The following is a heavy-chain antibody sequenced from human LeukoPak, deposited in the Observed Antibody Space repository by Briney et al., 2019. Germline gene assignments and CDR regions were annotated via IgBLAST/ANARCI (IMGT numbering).Heavy chain of an antibody. CDR3: ARDQSAYYDILTGPSDY. Sequence: PGGSLRLSCAASGFPFSSYTMSWVRQAPGKGLEWVSSISSSSSYIYYADSVKGRFTISRDNAKNSLYLQMNSLRAEDTAVYYCARDQSAYYDILTGPSDYWGQGTLVTVSS. CDR2: ISSSSSYI. V-gene: IGHV3-21*01. CDR1: GFPFSSYT. J-gene: IGHJ4*02. D-gene: IGHD3-9*01.